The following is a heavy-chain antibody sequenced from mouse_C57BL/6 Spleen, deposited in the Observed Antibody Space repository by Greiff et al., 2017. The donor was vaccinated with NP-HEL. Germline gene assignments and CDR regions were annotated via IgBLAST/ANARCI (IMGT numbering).Heavy chain of an antibody. V-gene: IGHV1-50*01. Sequence: QVQLQQPGAELVKPGASVKLSCKASGYTFTSYWMQWVKQRPGQGLEWIGEIDPSDSYTNYNQKFKGKATLTVDTSSSTAYMQLSSLTSEDSAVYYCAREFYWGQGTLVTVSA. CDR2: IDPSDSYT. J-gene: IGHJ3*01. CDR3: AREFY. CDR1: GYTFTSYW.